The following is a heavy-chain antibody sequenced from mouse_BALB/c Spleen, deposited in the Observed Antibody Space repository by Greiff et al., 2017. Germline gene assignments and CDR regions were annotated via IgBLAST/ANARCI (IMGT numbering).Heavy chain of an antibody. Sequence: QVQLQQSGPELVKPGASVRISCKASGYTFTSYYIHWVKQRPGQGLEWIGWIYPGNVNTKYNEKFKGKATLTADKSSSTAYMQLSSLTSEDSAVYFCARNYRYDGPFAYWGQGTLVTVSA. CDR3: ARNYRYDGPFAY. J-gene: IGHJ3*01. V-gene: IGHV1S56*01. D-gene: IGHD2-14*01. CDR1: GYTFTSYY. CDR2: IYPGNVNT.